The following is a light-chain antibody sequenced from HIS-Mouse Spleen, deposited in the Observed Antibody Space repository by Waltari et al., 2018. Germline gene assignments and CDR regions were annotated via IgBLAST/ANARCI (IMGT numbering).Light chain of an antibody. V-gene: IGLV7-46*01. CDR2: DTS. CDR3: LLSYSGARV. CDR1: TRAVTIGHY. J-gene: IGLJ2*01. Sequence: QAVVTQEPSLTVSPGGTVTPTCPPRTRAVTIGHYPYWFQQKPGQAPRTLIYDTSNKHSWTPARFSGSLLGGKAALTLSGAQPEDEAEYYCLLSYSGARVFGGGTKLTVL.